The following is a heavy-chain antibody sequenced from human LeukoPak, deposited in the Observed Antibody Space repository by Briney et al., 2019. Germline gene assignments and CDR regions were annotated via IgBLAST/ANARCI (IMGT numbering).Heavy chain of an antibody. CDR3: ARVAWDCSGGSCYEGHWYFDL. Sequence: PSETLSLTCAISGGSISSGGYSWSWIRQPPGKGLEWIGYIYHSGSTYYNPSLKSRVTISVDRSKNQFSLKLSSVTAADTAVYYCARVAWDCSGGSCYEGHWYFDLWGRGTLVTVSS. J-gene: IGHJ2*01. V-gene: IGHV4-30-2*01. CDR1: GGSISSGGYS. CDR2: IYHSGST. D-gene: IGHD2-15*01.